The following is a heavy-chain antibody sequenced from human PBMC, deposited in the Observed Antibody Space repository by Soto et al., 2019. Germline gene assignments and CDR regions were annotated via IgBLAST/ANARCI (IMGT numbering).Heavy chain of an antibody. D-gene: IGHD6-13*01. CDR3: AKDLRSSGGSSRYHYYYYYGMDV. V-gene: IGHV3-30*18. CDR1: GFTFSSYG. Sequence: QVQLVESGGGVVQPGRSLRLSCAASGFTFSSYGMHWVRQAPGKGLEWVAVISYDGSNKYYADSVKGRFTISRDNSKNTLYLQMNSLRAEDTAVYYCAKDLRSSGGSSRYHYYYYYGMDVWGQGTTVTVSS. CDR2: ISYDGSNK. J-gene: IGHJ6*02.